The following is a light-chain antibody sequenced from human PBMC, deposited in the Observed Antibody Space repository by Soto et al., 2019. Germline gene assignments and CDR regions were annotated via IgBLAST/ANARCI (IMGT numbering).Light chain of an antibody. CDR3: LQYYNFSWT. CDR1: QNINTW. J-gene: IGKJ1*01. CDR2: AAF. Sequence: IQMTQTQSSLSVSVGDRVTITCRASQNINTWVAWYQQKPGQAPNLLIFAAFNLQSGVPSRFSGGGSGTHFTLTISSLQPDDFASYFCLQYYNFSWTFGQGTKVDNK. V-gene: IGKV1-6*01.